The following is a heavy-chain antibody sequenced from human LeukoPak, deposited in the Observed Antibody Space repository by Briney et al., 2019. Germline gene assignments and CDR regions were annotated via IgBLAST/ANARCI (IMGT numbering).Heavy chain of an antibody. J-gene: IGHJ5*02. CDR2: IKSKTDGGTT. D-gene: IGHD5-24*01. V-gene: IGHV3-15*01. Sequence: GGSLRLSCAVFGPGFPFSNAWMSWVRQAPGKGLEWVGRIKSKTDGGTTDFAAPVKGRFTISRDDSKNTLYLQMNSLKIEDTAVYYCTTMEIWKMVTGEDRWGQGTLIAVSS. CDR1: GFPFSNAW. CDR3: TTMEIWKMVTGEDR.